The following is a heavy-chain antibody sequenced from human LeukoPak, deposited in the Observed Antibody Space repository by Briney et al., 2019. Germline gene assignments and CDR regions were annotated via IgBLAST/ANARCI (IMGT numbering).Heavy chain of an antibody. CDR2: IFYSGNT. CDR1: GGSISSSTYY. Sequence: SETLSLTCTVSGGSISSSTYYWGWIRQPPGKGLEWIGSIFYSGNTYYNPSLKSRVTISVDTSKSQFSLQLSSVTAADTAVYYCARLYAGTRPPDYWGQGTLVTVSS. V-gene: IGHV4-39*01. CDR3: ARLYAGTRPPDY. J-gene: IGHJ4*02. D-gene: IGHD2-2*02.